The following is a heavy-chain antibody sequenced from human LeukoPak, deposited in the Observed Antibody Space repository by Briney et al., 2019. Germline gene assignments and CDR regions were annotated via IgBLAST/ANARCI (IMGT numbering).Heavy chain of an antibody. Sequence: SQTLSLTCAISGDSVSSNSGTWNWTRQSPSRGLEWLGRTYYRSRWSNDYAVFVKSRITINLDTSKNQFSLHLNSVTPEDTAVYYCARAGTSYYSSGGSCSVDYYDLDVWGKGTTVTVSS. D-gene: IGHD2-15*01. J-gene: IGHJ6*03. V-gene: IGHV6-1*01. CDR2: TYYRSRWSN. CDR3: ARAGTSYYSSGGSCSVDYYDLDV. CDR1: GDSVSSNSGT.